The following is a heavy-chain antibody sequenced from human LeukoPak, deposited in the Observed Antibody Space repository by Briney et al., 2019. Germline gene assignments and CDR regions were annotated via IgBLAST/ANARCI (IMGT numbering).Heavy chain of an antibody. Sequence: GASVKVSCKASGYTFTSYDINWVRQATGQGLEWMGWMNPNSGNTGYAQKFQGRVTMTRNTSISTAYMELSSLRSEDTAVYYCARGAGYCSNTSCQNNWFDPWGQGTLVTVSS. J-gene: IGHJ5*02. CDR2: MNPNSGNT. CDR1: GYTFTSYD. CDR3: ARGAGYCSNTSCQNNWFDP. V-gene: IGHV1-8*01. D-gene: IGHD2-2*01.